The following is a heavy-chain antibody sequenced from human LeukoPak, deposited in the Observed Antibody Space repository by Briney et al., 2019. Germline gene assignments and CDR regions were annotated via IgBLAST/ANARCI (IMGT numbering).Heavy chain of an antibody. CDR3: ARVVDIVANEAFDI. J-gene: IGHJ3*02. D-gene: IGHD5-12*01. V-gene: IGHV4-34*01. CDR2: INHSGST. CDR1: GGSFSGYY. Sequence: SETLSLTCAVYGGSFSGYYWSWIRQPPGKGLEWIGEINHSGSTNYNPSLKSRVTISVDTSKNQFSLKLSSVTAADTAVYYCARVVDIVANEAFDIWGQGTMVTVSS.